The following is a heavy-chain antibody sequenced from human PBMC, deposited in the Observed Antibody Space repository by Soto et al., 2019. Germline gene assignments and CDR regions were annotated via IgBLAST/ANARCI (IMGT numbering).Heavy chain of an antibody. V-gene: IGHV4-34*01. CDR3: ARGRGFMSRNALDL. D-gene: IGHD2-2*01. J-gene: IGHJ3*01. CDR2: INHSGSS. CDR1: GGPFRGYY. Sequence: QLQLQRRGAGLLRPSETLSLTCVVSGGPFRGYYWSWIRQSPGKGLEWIGEINHSGSSNSNPSLKSRVTISVDMSKTQFSINLTSVTAADEAVYYCARGRGFMSRNALDLWGQGTRVIVSS.